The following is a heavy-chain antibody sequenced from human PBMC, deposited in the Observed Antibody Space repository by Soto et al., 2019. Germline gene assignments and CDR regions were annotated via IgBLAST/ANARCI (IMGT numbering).Heavy chain of an antibody. V-gene: IGHV4-28*01. J-gene: IGHJ5*02. D-gene: IGHD2-2*01. Sequence: SETLSLTCAVSGYSISSSNWWGWIRQPPGKGLEWIGYIYYSGSTYYNPSLKSRVTMSVDTSKNQFSLKLSSVTAVDTAVYYCARVRGNQLLGWFDPWGQGTLVTVS. CDR2: IYYSGST. CDR1: GYSISSSNW. CDR3: ARVRGNQLLGWFDP.